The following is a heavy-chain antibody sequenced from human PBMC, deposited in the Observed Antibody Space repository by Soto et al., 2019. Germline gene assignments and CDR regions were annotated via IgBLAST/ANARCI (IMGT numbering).Heavy chain of an antibody. CDR3: VKDRMAYNSVWDPFDI. CDR2: IGSVGGDT. Sequence: EVQLLESGGGLVQPGGSLRLSCAASGFTFYSYAMSWVRQAPGKGLEWVSTIGSVGGDTYYADSVKGGFTISRDDSKNTLLLQMNSLRAEDTAVYYCVKDRMAYNSVWDPFDIWGQGTMVTVSS. J-gene: IGHJ3*02. CDR1: GFTFYSYA. V-gene: IGHV3-23*01. D-gene: IGHD1-20*01.